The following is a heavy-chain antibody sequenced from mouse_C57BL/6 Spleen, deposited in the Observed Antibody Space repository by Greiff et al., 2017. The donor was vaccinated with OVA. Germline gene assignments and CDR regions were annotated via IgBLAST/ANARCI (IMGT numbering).Heavy chain of an antibody. CDR3: ARDDYGSSPFAY. V-gene: IGHV3-6*01. CDR2: ISYDGSN. J-gene: IGHJ3*01. D-gene: IGHD1-1*01. Sequence: EVQVVESGPGLVKPSQSLSLTCSVTGYSITSGYYWNWIRQFPGNKLEWMGYISYDGSNNYNPSLKNRISITRDTSKNQFFLKLNSVTTEDTATYYCARDDYGSSPFAYWGQGTLVTVSA. CDR1: GYSITSGYY.